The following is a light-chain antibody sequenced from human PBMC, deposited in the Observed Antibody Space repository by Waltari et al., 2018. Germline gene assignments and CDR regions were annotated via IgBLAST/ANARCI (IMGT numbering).Light chain of an antibody. V-gene: IGKV3-11*01. CDR3: QQRLNWPPVT. Sequence: EVVLTQSPATLSWSPWERATLSCRTSQCVDRYLAWYQQKPGQAPRLLSYDTFFRATTTPTRFSGSGSGTDFTLTISSLEPEDFAVYYCQQRLNWPPVTFGQGTRLEIK. J-gene: IGKJ5*01. CDR2: DTF. CDR1: QCVDRY.